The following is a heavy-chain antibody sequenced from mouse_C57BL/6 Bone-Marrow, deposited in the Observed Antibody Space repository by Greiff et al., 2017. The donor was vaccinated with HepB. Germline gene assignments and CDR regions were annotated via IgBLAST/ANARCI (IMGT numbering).Heavy chain of an antibody. D-gene: IGHD1-1*01. CDR2: ISSGGSYT. V-gene: IGHV5-6*01. Sequence: EVKLMESGGDLVKPGGSLKLSCAASGFTFSSYGMSWVRQTPDKRLEWVATISSGGSYTYYTDSVKGRFTISRDNAKNTLYLQMSSLKSEDTAMYYCARLTTVSPYAMDYWGQGTSVTVSS. J-gene: IGHJ4*01. CDR3: ARLTTVSPYAMDY. CDR1: GFTFSSYG.